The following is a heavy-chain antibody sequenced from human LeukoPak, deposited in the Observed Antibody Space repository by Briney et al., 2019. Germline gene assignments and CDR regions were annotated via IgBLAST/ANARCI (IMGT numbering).Heavy chain of an antibody. Sequence: SETLSLTCTVSGGSISSSSYYWGWIRQPPGKGLEWIGSIYYSGSTYYNPSLKSRVTISVDTSKNQYSLKLSSVTAADTAVYYCARRTLSSGYQYWGQGTLVTVSS. V-gene: IGHV4-39*01. J-gene: IGHJ4*02. D-gene: IGHD3-22*01. CDR1: GGSISSSSYY. CDR3: ARRTLSSGYQY. CDR2: IYYSGST.